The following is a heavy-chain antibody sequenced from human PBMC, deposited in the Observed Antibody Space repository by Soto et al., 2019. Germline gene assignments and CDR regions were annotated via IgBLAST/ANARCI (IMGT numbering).Heavy chain of an antibody. Sequence: GGSLRLSCAASGFTFSSYAMSWVRQAPGKGLEWVSAISGSGGSTYYADSVKGRFTISRDNSKNTLYLQMNSLSAEDTAVYYCANQKEGSSWYAFDIWGQGTMVTVSS. V-gene: IGHV3-23*01. CDR1: GFTFSSYA. D-gene: IGHD6-13*01. CDR3: ANQKEGSSWYAFDI. CDR2: ISGSGGST. J-gene: IGHJ3*02.